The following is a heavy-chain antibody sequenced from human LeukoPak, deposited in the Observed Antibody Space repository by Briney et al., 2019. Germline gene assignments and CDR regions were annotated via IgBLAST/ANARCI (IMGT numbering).Heavy chain of an antibody. D-gene: IGHD7-27*01. J-gene: IGHJ4*02. V-gene: IGHV3-7*01. CDR2: IRPDANDG. CDR3: ARADWGSIDY. Sequence: GGSLRLSCAASGFTFSHYWMAWVRQAPGKWLEWVAIIRPDANDGWYVDSVKGRFTNSRDNAKNSLYLQLNSLRAEDTAVYFCARADWGSIDYWGQGALVTVSS. CDR1: GFTFSHYW.